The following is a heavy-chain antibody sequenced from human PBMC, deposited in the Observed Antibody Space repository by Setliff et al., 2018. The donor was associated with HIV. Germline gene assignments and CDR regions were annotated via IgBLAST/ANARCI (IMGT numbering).Heavy chain of an antibody. CDR3: ARSQPDTIFGVVIFDY. CDR2: VYYSGST. CDR1: GGSISSSGPGYY. D-gene: IGHD3-3*01. J-gene: IGHJ4*02. Sequence: SETLSLTCTVSGGSISSSGPGYYWGWVRQAPGGGLEWIGSVYYSGSTYYNPSLKSRVTISLDTSKNQLSLRLTSMTAADTAVYYCARSQPDTIFGVVIFDYWGLGKMVTVSS. V-gene: IGHV4-39*01.